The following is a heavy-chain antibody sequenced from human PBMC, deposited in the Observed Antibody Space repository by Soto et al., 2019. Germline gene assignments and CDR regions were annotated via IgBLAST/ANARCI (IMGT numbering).Heavy chain of an antibody. CDR1: GFTLSSYA. CDR2: IRSKANSYAT. J-gene: IGHJ4*02. D-gene: IGHD1-1*01. CDR3: TRLGTTGTTGY. V-gene: IGHV3-73*01. Sequence: GGSLRLSCAASGFTLSSYAMSWVRQAPGKGLEWVGRIRSKANSYATAYAASVKGRFTISRDDSKNTAYLQMNSLKTEDTAVYYCTRLGTTGTTGYWGQGTLVTVSS.